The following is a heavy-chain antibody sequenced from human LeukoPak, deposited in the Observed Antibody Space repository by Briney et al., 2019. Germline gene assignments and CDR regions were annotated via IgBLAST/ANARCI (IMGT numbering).Heavy chain of an antibody. Sequence: PGGSLRLSCAASGFTFSSYAMHWVRQAPGKGLEWGAVISYDGSNKYYADSVKGRFTISRDNSKNSRYLQMNRLRAEDTAVYYCARLEGERITIFGVVFYYFDYWGQGTLVTVSS. V-gene: IGHV3-30*04. D-gene: IGHD3-3*01. J-gene: IGHJ4*02. CDR3: ARLEGERITIFGVVFYYFDY. CDR1: GFTFSSYA. CDR2: ISYDGSNK.